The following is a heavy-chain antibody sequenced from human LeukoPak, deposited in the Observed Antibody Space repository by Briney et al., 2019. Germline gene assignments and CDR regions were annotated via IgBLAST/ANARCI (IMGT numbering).Heavy chain of an antibody. CDR1: GGSISSYY. CDR2: IYYSGST. Sequence: SQTVSLTCTVSGGSISSYYWSWIRQPPGKGLEWIGYIYYSGSTNYNPSLKSRVTISVDTSKNQFSLKLSSVTAADTAVYYCARGGGYCSSTSCYKMDYWGQGTLVTVSS. V-gene: IGHV4-59*01. J-gene: IGHJ4*02. D-gene: IGHD2-2*01. CDR3: ARGGGYCSSTSCYKMDY.